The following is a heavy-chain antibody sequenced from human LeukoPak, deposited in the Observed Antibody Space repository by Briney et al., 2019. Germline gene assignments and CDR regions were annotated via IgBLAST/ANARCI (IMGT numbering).Heavy chain of an antibody. D-gene: IGHD3-22*01. Sequence: SETLSLTCAVYGGSFRGYYWSWIRQPPGKGLEWIGEINYSGSTKYNPSLKSRVTISVDTSKNQFSLKLSSVTAADTAVYYCAREGDSSGYYHDAFDIWGQGTMVTVSS. V-gene: IGHV4-34*01. CDR2: INYSGST. CDR1: GGSFRGYY. CDR3: AREGDSSGYYHDAFDI. J-gene: IGHJ3*02.